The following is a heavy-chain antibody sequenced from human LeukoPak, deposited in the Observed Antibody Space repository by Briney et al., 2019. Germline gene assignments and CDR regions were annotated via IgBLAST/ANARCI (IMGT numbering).Heavy chain of an antibody. J-gene: IGHJ5*02. CDR2: INPKSGGT. CDR3: ARDGRGSRSSWFDP. CDR1: GYTFTGYY. D-gene: IGHD3-10*01. Sequence: ASVKVSCKASGYTFTGYYMHWVRQAPGQGLEWMGWINPKSGGTNYAQKFQGRVTMTRDTSISTAYMELSSLRSDDTAVYYCARDGRGSRSSWFDPWGQGTLVIVSS. V-gene: IGHV1-2*02.